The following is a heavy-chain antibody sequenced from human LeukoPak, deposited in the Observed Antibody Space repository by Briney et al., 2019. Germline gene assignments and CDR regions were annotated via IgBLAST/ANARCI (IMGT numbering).Heavy chain of an antibody. J-gene: IGHJ4*02. Sequence: PGGSLRLSCAASGFTVSSSYMSWVRQAPGKGLEWVSIIYSGGSTYYADSVKGRFTISRDNSKNTLYLQMNSLRAEDTAVYYCARDSTVRWSCWGQGTLVTVS. CDR3: ARDSTVRWSC. CDR2: IYSGGST. V-gene: IGHV3-53*01. D-gene: IGHD3-10*01. CDR1: GFTVSSSY.